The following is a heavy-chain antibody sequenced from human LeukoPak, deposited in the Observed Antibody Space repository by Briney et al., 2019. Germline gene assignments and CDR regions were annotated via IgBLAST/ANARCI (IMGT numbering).Heavy chain of an antibody. J-gene: IGHJ4*02. CDR3: ARLAAKTVDY. D-gene: IGHD2-15*01. CDR2: IYYSGST. V-gene: IGHV4-39*07. CDR1: GGSISSSSYY. Sequence: PSETLSLTCTVSGGSISSSSYYWGWIRQPPGKGLEWIGSIYYSGSTNYNRSLKSRVTMSVDTSKNQFSLKLSSVTAADTAVYYCARLAAKTVDYWAREPWSPSPQ.